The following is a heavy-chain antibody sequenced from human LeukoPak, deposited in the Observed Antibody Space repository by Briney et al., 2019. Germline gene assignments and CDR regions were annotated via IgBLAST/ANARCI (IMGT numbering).Heavy chain of an antibody. J-gene: IGHJ3*02. CDR1: GYTFSSYG. V-gene: IGHV1-8*03. CDR2: MNPNSGNT. CDR3: ARPAAKLVDAFDI. D-gene: IGHD2-2*01. Sequence: ASVKVSCKASGYTFSSYGITWVRQATGQGLEWMGWMNPNSGNTGYAQKFQGRVTITRNTSISTAYMELSSLRSEDTAVYYCARPAAKLVDAFDIWGQGTMVTVSS.